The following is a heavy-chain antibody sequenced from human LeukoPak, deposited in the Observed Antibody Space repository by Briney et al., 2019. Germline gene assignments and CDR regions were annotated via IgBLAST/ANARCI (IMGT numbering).Heavy chain of an antibody. D-gene: IGHD3-3*01. CDR1: GYTFTSYD. Sequence: GASVKVSCKASGYTFTSYDINWVRQATGQGLEWMGWMNPNSGNTGYAQKFQGRVTMTRNTSISTAYMELSSLRSEDTAVYYCARLTSGEGVNLYDFWSGYYREYFDYWGQGTLVTVSS. CDR2: MNPNSGNT. J-gene: IGHJ4*02. CDR3: ARLTSGEGVNLYDFWSGYYREYFDY. V-gene: IGHV1-8*01.